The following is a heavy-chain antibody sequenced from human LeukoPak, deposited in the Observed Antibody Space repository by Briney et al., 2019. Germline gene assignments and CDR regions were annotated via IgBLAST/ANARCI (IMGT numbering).Heavy chain of an antibody. CDR3: AKNARSGCSGIGWFYYSYMDV. CDR1: GSSFTNYL. J-gene: IGHJ6*03. Sequence: GESLKISCQGSGSSFTNYLIGWVRQMPGKGLAWMAIIYPDDSETRYSPSFRGQVTISADKSIHTAYLQWSSLKASGTAMYYSAKNARSGCSGIGWFYYSYMDVWGKGTTVTVSS. CDR2: IYPDDSET. V-gene: IGHV5-51*01. D-gene: IGHD3-3*01.